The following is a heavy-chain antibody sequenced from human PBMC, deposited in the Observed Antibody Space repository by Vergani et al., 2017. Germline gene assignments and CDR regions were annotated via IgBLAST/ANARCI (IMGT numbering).Heavy chain of an antibody. Sequence: EVELVQSGPEMRKPGESLTISCKGSEYSFGNYWICWVRQMPGKGLEWMGIIYPADSDTRYSTSFQGQVTISADKSISTAFLQWYSLKASDTALYYCARHTTYTDSWGQGTLVTVSS. V-gene: IGHV5-51*01. CDR3: ARHTTYTDS. D-gene: IGHD1-1*01. CDR1: EYSFGNYW. CDR2: IYPADSDT. J-gene: IGHJ4*02.